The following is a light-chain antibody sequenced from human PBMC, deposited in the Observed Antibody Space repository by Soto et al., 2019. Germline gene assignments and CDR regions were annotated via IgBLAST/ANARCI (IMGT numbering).Light chain of an antibody. J-gene: IGLJ2*01. Sequence: QSALTQPASVSGSPGQSITISCTGTSSDVGSYNLVSWYQLHPDKAPKLMIYEGSKRPSGVSNRFSGSKSGNTASLTISGLQAEDEADYYCCSYAGSSTYVVFGGGTKLTVL. CDR1: SSDVGSYNL. CDR2: EGS. CDR3: CSYAGSSTYVV. V-gene: IGLV2-23*01.